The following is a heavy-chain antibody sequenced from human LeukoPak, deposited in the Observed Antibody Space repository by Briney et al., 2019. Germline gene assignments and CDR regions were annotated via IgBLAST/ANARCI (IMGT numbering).Heavy chain of an antibody. D-gene: IGHD4-23*01. CDR3: AKDRGYSSFDY. V-gene: IGHV3-7*01. Sequence: LPGGSLRLSCEASAFTFISYWVSWVRQARGEGLEWVANIKEDGSEINYVDSVKARFTISRDNAKNSLFLQINSQRAEDTAVYYSAKDRGYSSFDYWGQGTLVTVSS. CDR1: AFTFISYW. CDR2: IKEDGSEI. J-gene: IGHJ4*02.